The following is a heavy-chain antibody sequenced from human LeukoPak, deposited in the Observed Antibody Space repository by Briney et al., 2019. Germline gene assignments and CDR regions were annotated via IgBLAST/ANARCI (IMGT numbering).Heavy chain of an antibody. D-gene: IGHD1-1*01. V-gene: IGHV1-18*01. Sequence: ASVKVSCKASGYTFTNYGVTWVRQAPGQGLEWMGWITPNGGDTDYAQKFQGRVTMTTDRSTSTAYMELRSLRSDDTAVYYCARAPERLGWFDPWGQGTLVPVSS. CDR1: GYTFTNYG. J-gene: IGHJ5*02. CDR3: ARAPERLGWFDP. CDR2: ITPNGGDT.